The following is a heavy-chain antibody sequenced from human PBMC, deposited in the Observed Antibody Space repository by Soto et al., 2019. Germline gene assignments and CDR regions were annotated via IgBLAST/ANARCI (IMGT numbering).Heavy chain of an antibody. V-gene: IGHV4-31*03. CDR3: GRHRLSGSYDAYFAY. Sequence: PSETLSLTCTVSGGSISSGGYYWSWIRQHPGKGLEWIGYIYYSGSTYYNPSLKSRVTISVDTSKNQFSLKLSSVTAADTAMFYCGRHRLSGSYDAYFAYWGQGALVTVSS. D-gene: IGHD1-26*01. J-gene: IGHJ4*02. CDR1: GGSISSGGYY. CDR2: IYYSGST.